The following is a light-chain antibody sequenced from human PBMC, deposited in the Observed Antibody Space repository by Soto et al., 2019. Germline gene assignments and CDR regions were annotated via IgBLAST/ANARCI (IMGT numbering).Light chain of an antibody. CDR1: QSVNTY. V-gene: IGKV3-11*01. CDR2: DSS. CDR3: QQRSNWPLT. Sequence: EIVLTQSPVTLSLSPGERATLSCRASQSVNTYLAWYQQKPGQAPRLLLYDSSYRATGISARFSGSGSGTDFTLTISSLEPEDFAVYYCQQRSNWPLTFGGGTKVEIK. J-gene: IGKJ4*01.